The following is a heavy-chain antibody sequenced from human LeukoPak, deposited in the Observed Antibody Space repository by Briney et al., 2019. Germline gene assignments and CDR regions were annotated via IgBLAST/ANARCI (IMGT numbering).Heavy chain of an antibody. CDR1: GGSISSYY. CDR2: IYYSGST. J-gene: IGHJ4*02. V-gene: IGHV4-59*01. CDR3: ARDRDQFDY. Sequence: TSETLSLTCTVSGGSISSYYWSWIRQPPGKGLEWIGYIYYSGSTNYNPSLKSRVTISVDTSKNQFSLKLSSVTAADTAVYYCARDRDQFDYWGQGTLVTVSS. D-gene: IGHD3-10*01.